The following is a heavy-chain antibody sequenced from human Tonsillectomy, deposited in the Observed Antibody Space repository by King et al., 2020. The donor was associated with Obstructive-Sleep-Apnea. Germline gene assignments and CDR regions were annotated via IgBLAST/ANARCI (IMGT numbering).Heavy chain of an antibody. CDR3: AKEGGGSGVYWVDS. J-gene: IGHJ5*01. V-gene: IGHV3-23*04. D-gene: IGHD3-10*01. CDR2: INTRGTT. Sequence: VLLVESGGGMVQPGGSLRLSCLASGFTFSNYAISWVRQAPGKGLEWVSAINTRGTTFYAGSVRGRFTISRDNSKYTVNLQVNSLRAEDTALYYCAKEGGGSGVYWVDSWGQGTLVTVSS. CDR1: GFTFSNYA.